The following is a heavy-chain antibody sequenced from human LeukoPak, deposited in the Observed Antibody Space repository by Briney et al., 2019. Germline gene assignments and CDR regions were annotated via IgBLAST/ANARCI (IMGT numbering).Heavy chain of an antibody. CDR1: GGSISSYY. Sequence: SETLSLTCAVSGGSISSYYWSWIRQPPGKGLEWIGYIYYSGSTNYNPSLKSRVTISVDTSKNQFSLKLSSVTAADTAVYYCARSGITMVRGGYFDYWGQGTLVTVSS. CDR2: IYYSGST. V-gene: IGHV4-59*01. CDR3: ARSGITMVRGGYFDY. J-gene: IGHJ4*02. D-gene: IGHD3-10*01.